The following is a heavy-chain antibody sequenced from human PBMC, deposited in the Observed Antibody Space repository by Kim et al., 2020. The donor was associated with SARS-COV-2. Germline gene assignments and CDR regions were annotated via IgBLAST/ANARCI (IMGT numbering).Heavy chain of an antibody. J-gene: IGHJ2*01. CDR1: GFTFSSYE. V-gene: IGHV3-48*03. Sequence: GGSLRLSCAASGFTFSSYEMNWVRQAPGKGLEWVAYMSSGGRSISYADSVKGRFTISRDNAKNSLYLQMNSLRAEDTAVYYCARERNWYFELWGRGSLVTVSS. CDR3: ARERNWYFEL. CDR2: MSSGGRSI.